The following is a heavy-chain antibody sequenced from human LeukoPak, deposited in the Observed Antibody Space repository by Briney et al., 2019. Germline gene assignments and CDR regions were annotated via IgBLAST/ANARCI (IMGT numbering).Heavy chain of an antibody. CDR2: ISGSGGST. J-gene: IGHJ6*04. CDR1: GFTFSSYA. D-gene: IGHD2-21*02. V-gene: IGHV3-23*01. Sequence: PGGSLRLSCAASGFTFSSYAMSWVRQAPGKGLEWVSAISGSGGSTYYADSVKGRFTISRDNSKNTLYLQMNSLRAEDTAVYYCAKDTFVVVTATHSVWGKGTTLTVSS. CDR3: AKDTFVVVTATHSV.